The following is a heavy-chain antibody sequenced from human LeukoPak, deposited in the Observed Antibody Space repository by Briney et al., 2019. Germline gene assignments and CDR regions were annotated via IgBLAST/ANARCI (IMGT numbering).Heavy chain of an antibody. D-gene: IGHD3-9*01. Sequence: GRSLRLSCAASGFTFSSYGMHWVRRAPGKGLEWVAVIWYDGSNKYYADSVKGRFTISRDNSKNTLYLQMNSLRAEDTAVYYCARQTPKAYDIYYFDYWGQGTLVTVSS. CDR2: IWYDGSNK. CDR1: GFTFSSYG. V-gene: IGHV3-33*01. J-gene: IGHJ4*02. CDR3: ARQTPKAYDIYYFDY.